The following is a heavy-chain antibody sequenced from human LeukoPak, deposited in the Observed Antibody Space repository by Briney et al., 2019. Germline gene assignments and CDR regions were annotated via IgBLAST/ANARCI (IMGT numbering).Heavy chain of an antibody. CDR3: AREFTVTPGPL. CDR1: GGSSSGYY. J-gene: IGHJ4*02. CDR2: INHSGGT. D-gene: IGHD4-17*01. Sequence: SETLSLTCAVYGGSSSGYYWSWIRQPPGKGLEWIGEINHSGGTNYNPSLKSRVTISVDTSKNQFSLKLSSVTAADTAVYYCAREFTVTPGPLWGQGTLVTVSS. V-gene: IGHV4-34*01.